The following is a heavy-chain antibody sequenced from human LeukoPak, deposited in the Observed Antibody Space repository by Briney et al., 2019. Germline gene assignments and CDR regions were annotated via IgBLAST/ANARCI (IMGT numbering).Heavy chain of an antibody. CDR3: ARALVPPYYYGSGELGY. J-gene: IGHJ4*02. Sequence: RASVKVSFKASGYTFTSYYMHWVRQAPGQGLEWMGLINPSGGSTSYAQKFQGRVTMTRDTSTSTVCMELSSLRSEDTAVYYCARALVPPYYYGSGELGYWGQGTLVTVSS. V-gene: IGHV1-46*01. CDR1: GYTFTSYY. D-gene: IGHD3-10*01. CDR2: INPSGGST.